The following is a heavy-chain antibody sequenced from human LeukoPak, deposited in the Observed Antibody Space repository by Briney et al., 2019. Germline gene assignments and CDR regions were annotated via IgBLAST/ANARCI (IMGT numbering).Heavy chain of an antibody. Sequence: GGSLRLSCAASGFSITTNYMSWVRQAQGKGLEWLATIRYDAGTRYYPDSMRGRFTISRDNAQNSLYLQINSLRAEDTAIYYCAIIGTPGETEYYRLWGQGTRVTVSS. CDR3: AIIGTPGETEYYRL. D-gene: IGHD2-21*01. J-gene: IGHJ1*01. V-gene: IGHV3-7*01. CDR1: GFSITTNY. CDR2: IRYDAGTR.